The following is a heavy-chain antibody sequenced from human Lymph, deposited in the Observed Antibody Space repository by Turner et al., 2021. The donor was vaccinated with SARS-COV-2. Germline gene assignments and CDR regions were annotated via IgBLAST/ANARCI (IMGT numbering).Heavy chain of an antibody. Sequence: QDKLVQSGAEVKKPGASVKVSCKASGYTFGSYDINWVRQATGQGLEWMGWMNPNSGDTGSAQKFQGRVHMTRNTSISTAYMELISLRSEDTAVYYCAVGGFWGSSWYVGRFDYLGQGTLVTVSS. CDR2: MNPNSGDT. D-gene: IGHD6-13*01. CDR3: AVGGFWGSSWYVGRFDY. CDR1: GYTFGSYD. V-gene: IGHV1-8*01. J-gene: IGHJ4*02.